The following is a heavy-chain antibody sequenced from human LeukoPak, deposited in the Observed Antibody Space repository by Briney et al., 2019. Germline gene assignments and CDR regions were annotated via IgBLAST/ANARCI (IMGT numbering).Heavy chain of an antibody. D-gene: IGHD3-10*01. CDR1: GFTFSSYC. Sequence: PGGSLRLSCATSGFTFSSYCIHWVRQAPGKGLVWVSLIKNDGNTTNYADSVKGRFTTSTNNPKKRLYLQMTSLKAEDTTVYYCARDPHGSGSYDRLHDAPHDAFDIWGQGTRVSVSS. J-gene: IGHJ3*02. CDR2: IKNDGNTT. V-gene: IGHV3-74*01. CDR3: ARDPHGSGSYDRLHDAPHDAFDI.